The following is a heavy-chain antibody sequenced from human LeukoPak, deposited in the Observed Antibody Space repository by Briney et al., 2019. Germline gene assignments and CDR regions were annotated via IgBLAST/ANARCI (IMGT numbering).Heavy chain of an antibody. J-gene: IGHJ3*02. Sequence: TGGSLRLSCAASGFTFSSHSMNWVRQAPGKGLEWVSSISSSSSYIYYADSVKGRFTFSRDNAKNSLYLQMNSLRAEDTAVYYCARTITMIVVVSDAFDIWGQGTMVTVSS. CDR3: ARTITMIVVVSDAFDI. CDR1: GFTFSSHS. D-gene: IGHD3-22*01. V-gene: IGHV3-21*01. CDR2: ISSSSSYI.